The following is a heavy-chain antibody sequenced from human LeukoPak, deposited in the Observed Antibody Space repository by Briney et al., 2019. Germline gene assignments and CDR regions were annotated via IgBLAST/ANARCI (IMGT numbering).Heavy chain of an antibody. Sequence: SVKVSCKASGFTFTSSTMQWVRQARGQRPEFIGWIVVGSGTTNYAHKFQERATITRDMSTRTAYMELSSLTYEDTAVYYCAACSVASGWCYLDYWGQGTLVIVSS. V-gene: IGHV1-58*02. CDR1: GFTFTSST. CDR2: IVVGSGTT. J-gene: IGHJ4*02. D-gene: IGHD6-19*01. CDR3: AACSVASGWCYLDY.